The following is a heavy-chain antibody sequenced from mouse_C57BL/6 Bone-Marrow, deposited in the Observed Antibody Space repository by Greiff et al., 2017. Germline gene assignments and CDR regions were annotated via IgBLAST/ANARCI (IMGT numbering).Heavy chain of an antibody. J-gene: IGHJ2*01. V-gene: IGHV1-64*01. Sequence: QVQLRQPGAELVKPGASVKLSCKASGYTFTSYWMHWVKQRPGQGLEWIGMIHPNSGSTNYNEKFKSKATLTVDKSSSTAYMQLSSLTSEDSAVYYCASAATGPYYFDYWGRGTTLTVSS. CDR1: GYTFTSYW. CDR3: ASAATGPYYFDY. CDR2: IHPNSGST. D-gene: IGHD6-1*01.